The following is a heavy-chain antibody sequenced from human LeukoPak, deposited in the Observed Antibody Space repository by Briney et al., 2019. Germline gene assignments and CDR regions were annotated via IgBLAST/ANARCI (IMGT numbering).Heavy chain of an antibody. CDR1: GFTFSSYA. Sequence: QSGGSLRLSCAASGFTFSSYAMSWVRQAPGKGLEWVSAISGSGGSTYYADSVKGRFTISRDNSKNTLYLQMNSLRAEDTAVYYCAKDPYDSSGTNLNWFDPWGQGTLVTVSS. V-gene: IGHV3-23*01. D-gene: IGHD3-22*01. J-gene: IGHJ5*02. CDR3: AKDPYDSSGTNLNWFDP. CDR2: ISGSGGST.